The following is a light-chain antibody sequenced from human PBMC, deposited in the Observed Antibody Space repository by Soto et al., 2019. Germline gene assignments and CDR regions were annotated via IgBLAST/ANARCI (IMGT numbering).Light chain of an antibody. CDR3: QQDSEWPPT. J-gene: IGKJ1*01. Sequence: EIVMTQSPATLSVSPGERVTLSCRASQSVYSNLAWYQQKPGQAPRLLIHGASTRATGIPDRFSGSGSGAEFTLTISSLQSEDFAVYSCQQDSEWPPTFGQGTKVEIK. CDR2: GAS. CDR1: QSVYSN. V-gene: IGKV3D-15*01.